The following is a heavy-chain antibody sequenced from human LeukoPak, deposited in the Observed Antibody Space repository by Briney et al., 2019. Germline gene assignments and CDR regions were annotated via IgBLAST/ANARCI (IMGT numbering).Heavy chain of an antibody. CDR3: ARATVVTPPYYFDY. CDR1: GGSFSGYY. CDR2: INHSGST. J-gene: IGHJ4*02. Sequence: SETLSLTCAVYGGSFSGYYWSWIRQPPGKGLEWIGEINHSGSTNYNPSLKSRVTISVDTSKNKFSLKLSSVTAADTAVYYCARATVVTPPYYFDYWGQGTLVTVSS. V-gene: IGHV4-34*01. D-gene: IGHD4-23*01.